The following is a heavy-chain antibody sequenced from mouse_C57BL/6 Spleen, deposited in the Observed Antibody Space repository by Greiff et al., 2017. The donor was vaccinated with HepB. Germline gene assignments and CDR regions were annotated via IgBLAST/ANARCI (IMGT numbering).Heavy chain of an antibody. CDR2: INPSTGGT. CDR1: GYSFTGYY. D-gene: IGHD1-1*01. V-gene: IGHV1-43*01. Sequence: EVQLQQSGPELVKPGASVKISCKASGYSFTGYYMHWVKQSSEKSLEWIGEINPSTGGTSYNQKFKGKATLTVDKSSSTAYMQLKSLTSEDSAVYYCASYGYYGSSYARFAYWGQGTLVTVSA. J-gene: IGHJ3*01. CDR3: ASYGYYGSSYARFAY.